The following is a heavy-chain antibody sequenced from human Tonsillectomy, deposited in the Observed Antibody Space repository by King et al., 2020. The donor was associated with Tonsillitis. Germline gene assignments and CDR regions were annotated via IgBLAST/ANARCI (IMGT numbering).Heavy chain of an antibody. CDR2: IWSDGNNK. CDR1: GFAFRTYG. V-gene: IGHV3-33*01. D-gene: IGHD3-16*01. J-gene: IGHJ3*01. CDR3: VRERGPFDAFDV. Sequence: VQLVESGGGVVQPGRSLGLSCVASGFAFRTYGMHWVRQAPGKGLEWVAVIWSDGNNKFYEDSVRGRFTFSRDNSENTLYLQMNNLRAEDTAVYYCVRERGPFDAFDVWGQGTMVTVSS.